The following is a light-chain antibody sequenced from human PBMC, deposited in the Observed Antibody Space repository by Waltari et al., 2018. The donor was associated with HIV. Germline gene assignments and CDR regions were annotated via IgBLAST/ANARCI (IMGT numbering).Light chain of an antibody. CDR2: EVR. J-gene: IGLJ1*01. CDR1: SSDVGGDTY. V-gene: IGLV2-8*01. Sequence: QSALTQPPSASGSPGQSVTISCTGTSSDVGGDTYVSWYQQHPGKAPKLIIYEVRRRPSGVPYRFSCSKSGNTAARTVSGLQAEDEADYYCSSYSANNNFDVFGTGTKVTVL. CDR3: SSYSANNNFDV.